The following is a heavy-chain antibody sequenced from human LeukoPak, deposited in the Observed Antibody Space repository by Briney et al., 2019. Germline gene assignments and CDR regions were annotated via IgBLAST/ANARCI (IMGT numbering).Heavy chain of an antibody. Sequence: SETLSLTCAVSGASIMSHEYWNWIRQPPGKGLEWIGFIHRGGTTNYNSSLEGRVAISVDTSKNQFSLTLTSVTDADTAVYYCARNTNGLGDVNWFDPWGQGTLATVSS. J-gene: IGHJ5*02. D-gene: IGHD2-8*01. CDR3: ARNTNGLGDVNWFDP. CDR2: IHRGGTT. CDR1: GASIMSHEY. V-gene: IGHV4-59*11.